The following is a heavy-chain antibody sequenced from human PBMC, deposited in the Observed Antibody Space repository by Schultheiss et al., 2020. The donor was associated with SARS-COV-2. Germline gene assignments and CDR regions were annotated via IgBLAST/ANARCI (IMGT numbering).Heavy chain of an antibody. CDR3: ARGVTEYSSSSSDFDP. CDR2: IIPIFGTA. Sequence: SVKVSCKASGGTFNNITITWVRQAPGQGLGWMGGIIPIFGTANYAQKFQGRVTISADESTSTVYMDLSSLRFEDTAVYYCARGVTEYSSSSSDFDPWGQGTLVTVSS. CDR1: GGTFNNIT. V-gene: IGHV1-69*13. J-gene: IGHJ5*02. D-gene: IGHD6-6*01.